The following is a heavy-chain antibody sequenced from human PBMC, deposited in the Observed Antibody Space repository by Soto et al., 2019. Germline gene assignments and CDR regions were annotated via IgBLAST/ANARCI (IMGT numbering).Heavy chain of an antibody. Sequence: GASVKVSCKASGYSFTANSMHWVRQAPGEGLEWMGWINPNNGGTNYARKFQGWVTMTRDASISTAYMDLSSLKSEDTAVYYCARAPRFSITGTSWFDPWGQGTLVTVSS. V-gene: IGHV1-2*04. CDR3: ARAPRFSITGTSWFDP. CDR1: GYSFTANS. J-gene: IGHJ5*02. D-gene: IGHD1-7*01. CDR2: INPNNGGT.